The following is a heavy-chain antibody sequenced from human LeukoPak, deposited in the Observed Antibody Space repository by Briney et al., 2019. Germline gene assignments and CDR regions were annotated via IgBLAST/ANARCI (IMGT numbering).Heavy chain of an antibody. D-gene: IGHD5-18*01. CDR3: ASEGRIQRSWFDP. J-gene: IGHJ5*02. V-gene: IGHV1-69*05. CDR1: GGTFSSYA. Sequence: SVKVSCKASGGTFSSYAISWVRQAPGQGLEWMGRIIPIFGTANYAQKFQGRVTITTDESTSTAYMELSSLRSEDTAVYYCASEGRIQRSWFDPWGQGTPVTVSS. CDR2: IIPIFGTA.